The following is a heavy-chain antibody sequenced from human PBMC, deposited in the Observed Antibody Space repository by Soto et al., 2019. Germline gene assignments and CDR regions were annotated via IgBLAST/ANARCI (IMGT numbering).Heavy chain of an antibody. CDR3: ARDSGQNYYDSSGYYFPYNWFDP. D-gene: IGHD3-22*01. Sequence: ASVKVSCKASGGTFSSYAISWVRQAPGQGLEWMGGIIPIFGTANYAQKFQGRVTITADESTSTAYMEQSSLRSEDTSVYYCARDSGQNYYDSSGYYFPYNWFDPWGQGTLVTVSS. J-gene: IGHJ5*02. CDR2: IIPIFGTA. V-gene: IGHV1-69*13. CDR1: GGTFSSYA.